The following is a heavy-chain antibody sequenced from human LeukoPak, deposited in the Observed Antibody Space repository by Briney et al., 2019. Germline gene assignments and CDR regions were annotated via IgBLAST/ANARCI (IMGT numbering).Heavy chain of an antibody. Sequence: PSETLSLTCTASGGSISSYYWSWIRQPAGKGLEWIGRIYTSGSTNYNPSLKSRVTMSVDTSKNQFSLKLSSVTAADTAVYYCARARFGELSARYYFDYWGQGTLVTVSS. CDR3: ARARFGELSARYYFDY. V-gene: IGHV4-4*07. D-gene: IGHD3-10*01. J-gene: IGHJ4*02. CDR1: GGSISSYY. CDR2: IYTSGST.